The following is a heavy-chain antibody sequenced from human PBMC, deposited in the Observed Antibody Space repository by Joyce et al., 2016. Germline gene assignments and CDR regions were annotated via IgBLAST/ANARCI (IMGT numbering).Heavy chain of an antibody. J-gene: IGHJ4*02. Sequence: QVQLVQSGAEVKRPGASLKVSCTASGYTFTSFGISWVRQAPGQGLEWLGWITTYNGNTYYSEKVRDRVTMITDTSTRTVYMELTNLRSDDTAVYFCARGFPPKIGVAGSIAVYFDYWGQGSVVTVSS. V-gene: IGHV1-18*01. CDR3: ARGFPPKIGVAGSIAVYFDY. CDR1: GYTFTSFG. D-gene: IGHD6-19*01. CDR2: ITTYNGNT.